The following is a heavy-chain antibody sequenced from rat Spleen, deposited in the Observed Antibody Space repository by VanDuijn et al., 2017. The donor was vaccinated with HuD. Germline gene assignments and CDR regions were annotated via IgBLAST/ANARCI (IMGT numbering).Heavy chain of an antibody. CDR2: ITNTGGSI. V-gene: IGHV5-31*01. Sequence: EVQLVESDGGLVQPGSPLKLSCVASGITFNNYWMTWIRQAPGKGLEWVASITNTGGSIYYPDSVKGRFTVSRENAESTLYLLMDSLRSEDTATYYCVRQDTSGYSNWFTYWGQGTLVTVSS. J-gene: IGHJ3*01. CDR1: GITFNNYW. D-gene: IGHD4-3*01. CDR3: VRQDTSGYSNWFTY.